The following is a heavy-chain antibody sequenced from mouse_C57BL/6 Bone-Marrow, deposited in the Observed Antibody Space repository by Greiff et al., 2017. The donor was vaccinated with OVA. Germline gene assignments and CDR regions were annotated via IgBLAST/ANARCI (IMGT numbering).Heavy chain of an antibody. V-gene: IGHV3-6*01. Sequence: VQLKESGPGLVKPSQSLSLTCSVTGYSITSGYYWNWIRQFPGNKLEWMGYISYDGSNNYNPSLKNRISITRDTSKNQFFLKLNSVTTEDTATYYCVYYLAYWGQGTLVTVSA. CDR3: VYYLAY. CDR2: ISYDGSN. CDR1: GYSITSGYY. D-gene: IGHD2-1*01. J-gene: IGHJ3*01.